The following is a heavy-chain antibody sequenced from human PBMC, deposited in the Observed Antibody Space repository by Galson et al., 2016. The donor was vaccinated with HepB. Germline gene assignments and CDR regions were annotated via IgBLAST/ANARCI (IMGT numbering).Heavy chain of an antibody. CDR1: GGTFNSHA. D-gene: IGHD3-22*01. J-gene: IGHJ4*02. CDR3: ASSPYYYHSSGYSFRWYFDY. V-gene: IGHV1-69*13. CDR2: IMPAFGTS. Sequence: SVKVSCKASGGTFNSHAISWVRQAPGQGLEWMGGIMPAFGTSTYAQKFQARATITADESTSTAYLELSSLRSEDTAVYYCASSPYYYHSSGYSFRWYFDYWGQGTLVTVSS.